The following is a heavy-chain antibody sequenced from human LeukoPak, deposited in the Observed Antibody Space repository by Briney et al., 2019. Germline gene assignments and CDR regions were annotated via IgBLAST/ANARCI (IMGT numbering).Heavy chain of an antibody. J-gene: IGHJ4*02. D-gene: IGHD3-10*01. CDR1: GFTFSSYA. V-gene: IGHV3-23*01. Sequence: GGSLRLSCAASGFTFSSYAMSWVRQAPGKGLQWVSAISGGDNSTYCAGSVKGRFTISRDNSKNALYLQMNSLRVEDTAVYYCAKEWSGNGYVDYWGQGTLVTVSS. CDR2: ISGGDNST. CDR3: AKEWSGNGYVDY.